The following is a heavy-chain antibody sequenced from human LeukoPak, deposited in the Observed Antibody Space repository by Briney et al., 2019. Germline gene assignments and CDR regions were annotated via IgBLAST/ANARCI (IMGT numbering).Heavy chain of an antibody. V-gene: IGHV3-7*01. J-gene: IGHJ4*02. D-gene: IGHD5-18*01. CDR2: IKQDGSEK. CDR1: GFTFSNYW. CDR3: ARDLIIRGYSYGYDY. Sequence: GGSLRLSCAASGFTFSNYWMSWVRQAPGKGLEWVANIKQDGSEKYYVDSVKGRFTISRDNAKNSLYLQMNSLRAEDTAVYYCARDLIIRGYSYGYDYWGQGTLVTVSS.